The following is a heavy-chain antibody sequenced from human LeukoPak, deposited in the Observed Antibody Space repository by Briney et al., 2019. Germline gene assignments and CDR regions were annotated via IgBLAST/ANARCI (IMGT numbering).Heavy chain of an antibody. CDR2: TSGSGGST. J-gene: IGHJ4*02. CDR3: AKNGDSQCYSHLDW. V-gene: IGHV3-23*01. Sequence: GGSLRRSCAASGVTFSSYGMTWGRQAPGKGLEWISGTSGSGGSTYYANSVKGRFTISRDNSKNTLYLQMNSLRAEDTAVYYCAKNGDSQCYSHLDWWGQGTLVTVSS. CDR1: GVTFSSYG. D-gene: IGHD2-15*01.